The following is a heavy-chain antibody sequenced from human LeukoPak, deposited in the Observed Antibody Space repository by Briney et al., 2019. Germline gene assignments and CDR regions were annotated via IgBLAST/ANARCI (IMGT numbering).Heavy chain of an antibody. CDR3: AKAQNVVVAGTDY. CDR1: GFTFSSYA. J-gene: IGHJ4*02. Sequence: GGSLRLSCAASGFTFSSYAMSWVRQAPGKGLEWVSAVRGSGDSTYYADSVKGRFTISRDTSNNTLHLQMNSLRAEDTAVYYCAKAQNVVVAGTDYWGQGTLVTVSS. V-gene: IGHV3-23*01. D-gene: IGHD6-19*01. CDR2: VRGSGDST.